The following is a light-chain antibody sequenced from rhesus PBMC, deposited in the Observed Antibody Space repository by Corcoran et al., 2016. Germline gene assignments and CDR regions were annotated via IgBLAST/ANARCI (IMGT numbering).Light chain of an antibody. Sequence: EIVMTQSPATLSLSPGERATLSCRASQSVSSYVAWYQQKPEQAPRPLLYDASSRATGIPDRFSGSGFGTDVTLIIRSLESEDVRVYYCPQYHNWNRFTFGGGTKVELK. V-gene: IGKV3S9*01. CDR3: PQYHNWNRFT. J-gene: IGKJ4*01. CDR1: QSVSSY. CDR2: DAS.